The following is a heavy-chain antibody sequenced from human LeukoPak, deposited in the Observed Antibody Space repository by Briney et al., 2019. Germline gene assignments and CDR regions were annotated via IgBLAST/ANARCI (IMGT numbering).Heavy chain of an antibody. D-gene: IGHD5-12*01. CDR2: ISYDGSNK. CDR3: ARDDSGYDYLFGY. Sequence: GGSLRLSCAASGFTFSSYAMHWVRQAPGKGLEWVAVISYDGSNKYYADSVKGRFTTSRDNSKNTLYLQMNSLRAEDTAVYYCARDDSGYDYLFGYWGQGTLVTVSS. J-gene: IGHJ4*02. V-gene: IGHV3-30-3*01. CDR1: GFTFSSYA.